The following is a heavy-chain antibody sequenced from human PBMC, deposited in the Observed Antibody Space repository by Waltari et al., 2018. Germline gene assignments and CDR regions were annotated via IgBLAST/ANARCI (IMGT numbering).Heavy chain of an antibody. Sequence: QLQLQESGPGLVKPSETLSLTCTVSGGSISSSSYYWGWIRQPPGKGLEWIGSIYYSGSTYYNPSLKSRVTISVDTSKNQFSLKLSSVTAADTAVYYCARDGGIAARPLLNWFDPWGQGTLVTVSS. J-gene: IGHJ5*02. CDR1: GGSISSSSYY. CDR3: ARDGGIAARPLLNWFDP. V-gene: IGHV4-39*07. CDR2: IYYSGST. D-gene: IGHD6-6*01.